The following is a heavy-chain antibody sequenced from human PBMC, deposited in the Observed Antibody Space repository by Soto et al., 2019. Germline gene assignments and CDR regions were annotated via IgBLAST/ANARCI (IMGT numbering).Heavy chain of an antibody. D-gene: IGHD3-10*01. V-gene: IGHV3-21*01. Sequence: GGSLRLSCAASGFTFSSYSMNWVRQAPGKGLEWVSSISSSSSYIYYADSVKGRFTISRDNAKNSLYLQMNSLRAEDTAVYYCARVSNYYGSRSYYKTPNLNYYYYGMDVWGQGTTVTVSS. CDR2: ISSSSSYI. CDR3: ARVSNYYGSRSYYKTPNLNYYYYGMDV. CDR1: GFTFSSYS. J-gene: IGHJ6*02.